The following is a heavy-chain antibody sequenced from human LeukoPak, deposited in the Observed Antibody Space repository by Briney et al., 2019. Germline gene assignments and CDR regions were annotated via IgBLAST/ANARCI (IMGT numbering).Heavy chain of an antibody. V-gene: IGHV4-31*03. CDR1: VRFTSRGGYY. D-gene: IGHD3-22*01. CDR2: IYYSGST. J-gene: IGHJ4*02. Sequence: SQTLSLTCTVSVRFTSRGGYYWSWIRQHPGKGLEWIGYIYYSGSTYYNPSLKSRVTISVDTSKNQFSLKLSSVTAADTAVYYCARGAHYYDSSYFDYWGQGTLVTVSS. CDR3: ARGAHYYDSSYFDY.